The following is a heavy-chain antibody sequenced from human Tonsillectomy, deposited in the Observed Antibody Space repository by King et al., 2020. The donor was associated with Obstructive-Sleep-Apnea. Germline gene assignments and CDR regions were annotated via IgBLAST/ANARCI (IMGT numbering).Heavy chain of an antibody. CDR3: ARDPHSLDY. CDR2: IRGIGSPI. J-gene: IGHJ4*02. V-gene: IGHV3-48*04. Sequence: VQLVESGGGLVQPGGSLRLSCAASGFTFNSYSLNWVRQAPGKGLEWGSYIRGIGSPIYYADSVKGRFTISRDNAKNSLYLQMNSLRAEDTAVYYCARDPHSLDYWGQGTLVTVSS. D-gene: IGHD6-13*01. CDR1: GFTFNSYS.